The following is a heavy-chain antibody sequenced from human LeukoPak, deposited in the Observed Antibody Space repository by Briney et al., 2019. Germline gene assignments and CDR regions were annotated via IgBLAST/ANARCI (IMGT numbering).Heavy chain of an antibody. D-gene: IGHD4-23*01. CDR3: ARVYGGGAPDY. CDR1: GFAFSSYS. J-gene: IGHJ4*02. Sequence: GGSLRLSCAASGFAFSSYSMNWVRQAPGKGLEWVSSISSSSSYIYYADSVKGRFTISRDNAKNSLYLQMNSLRAEDTAVYYCARVYGGGAPDYWGQGTLVTVSS. CDR2: ISSSSSYI. V-gene: IGHV3-21*01.